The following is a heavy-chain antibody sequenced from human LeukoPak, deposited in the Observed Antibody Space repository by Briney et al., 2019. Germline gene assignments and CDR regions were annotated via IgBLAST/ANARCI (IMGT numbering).Heavy chain of an antibody. CDR2: ISAYNGNT. CDR3: ARGAPRDFCSGYYSPYYFDY. J-gene: IGHJ4*02. Sequence: ASVKVSCKASGYTFTSYGISWVRQAPGQGLEWMGWISAYNGNTNYAQKLQGRVTMTTDTSTGTAYMELRSLRSDDTAVYYCARGAPRDFCSGYYSPYYFDYWGQGTLVTVSS. CDR1: GYTFTSYG. D-gene: IGHD3-3*01. V-gene: IGHV1-18*01.